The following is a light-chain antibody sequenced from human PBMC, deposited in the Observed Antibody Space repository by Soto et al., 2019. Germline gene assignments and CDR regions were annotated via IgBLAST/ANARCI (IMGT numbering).Light chain of an antibody. CDR1: SSDIGRYNY. CDR2: DVS. Sequence: QSALTQPASVSGSPGQSITISCIGTSSDIGRYNYVSWYQQYPGKAPKFMIYDVSNRPSGVSNRFSGSKSGNTASLTISGLRAEDEADYYCSSYISSSTYVFGTGTKVTVL. J-gene: IGLJ1*01. CDR3: SSYISSSTYV. V-gene: IGLV2-14*01.